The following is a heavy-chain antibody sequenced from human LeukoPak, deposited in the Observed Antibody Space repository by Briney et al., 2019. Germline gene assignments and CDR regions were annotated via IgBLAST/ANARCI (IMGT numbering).Heavy chain of an antibody. CDR2: LSNSGSTI. J-gene: IGHJ6*02. V-gene: IGHV3-11*01. CDR3: ARDLSVAGGSKAYYYGMDV. Sequence: LGWSLTLSRPASRCTFSDYYMSELRPPGARGVEGVSDLSNSGSTIYYADSVKGRFTISRDNAKNSLYLQMNSLRAEDTAVYYCARDLSVAGGSKAYYYGMDVWGQGTTVTVSS. CDR1: RCTFSDYY. D-gene: IGHD6-19*01.